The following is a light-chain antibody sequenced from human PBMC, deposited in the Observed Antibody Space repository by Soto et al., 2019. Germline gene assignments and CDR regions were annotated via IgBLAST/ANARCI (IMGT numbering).Light chain of an antibody. CDR1: QSISSY. Sequence: DIQMTQSPSSLSASVGDRVTITCRASQSISSYLNWYQQKPGKAPKLLIYAASSLQSGVPSRFSGSGSGTDFNLTISSPQPEAFATYYCQQSYSTPWTFGQGTKVEIK. J-gene: IGKJ1*01. V-gene: IGKV1-39*01. CDR2: AAS. CDR3: QQSYSTPWT.